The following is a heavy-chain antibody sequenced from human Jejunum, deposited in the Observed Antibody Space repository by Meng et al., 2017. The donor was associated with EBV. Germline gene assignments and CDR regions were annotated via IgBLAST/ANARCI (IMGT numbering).Heavy chain of an antibody. CDR2: INEDGRIT. D-gene: IGHD6-25*01. J-gene: IGHJ4*02. CDR3: SRDLVGSADD. CDR1: GFTFSSYW. V-gene: IGHV3-74*01. Sequence: LGESGGALVTPGGPLRLSFAASGFTFSSYWMHWVRQAPGKGLVWVSRINEDGRITTYADSVKGRFTISRDNTKNTLYLQMNSLRAEDTAVYFCSRDLVGSADDWGQGTLVTVSS.